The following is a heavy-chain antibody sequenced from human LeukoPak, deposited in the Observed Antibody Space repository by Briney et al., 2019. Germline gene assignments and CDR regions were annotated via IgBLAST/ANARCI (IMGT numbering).Heavy chain of an antibody. CDR1: GFTFDDYG. CDR2: INWNGGST. J-gene: IGHJ5*02. V-gene: IGHV3-20*04. CDR3: ASLDTNWFDP. Sequence: PGGSVRLSCAASGFTFDDYGMSWVRQAPGKGLEWVAGINWNGGSTGYADSVKGRFTISRDNAKNSLYLQMNSLRAEDTALYYRASLDTNWFDPWGQGTMVTVSS.